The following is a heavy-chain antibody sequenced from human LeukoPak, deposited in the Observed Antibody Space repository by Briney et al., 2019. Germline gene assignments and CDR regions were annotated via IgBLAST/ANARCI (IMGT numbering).Heavy chain of an antibody. Sequence: GGSLRLSCAASGFTLSSYAMHWVRQAPGKGLEWVAIISYDESNKYYADSVKGRFTISRDNSKNTLYLQMNSLRAADTAVYYCASSYGDYAPLHFDYWGQGTLVTVSS. CDR2: ISYDESNK. V-gene: IGHV3-30*04. J-gene: IGHJ4*02. CDR1: GFTLSSYA. D-gene: IGHD4-17*01. CDR3: ASSYGDYAPLHFDY.